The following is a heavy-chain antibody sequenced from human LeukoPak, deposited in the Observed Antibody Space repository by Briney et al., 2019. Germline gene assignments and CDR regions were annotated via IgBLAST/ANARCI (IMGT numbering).Heavy chain of an antibody. V-gene: IGHV1-2*02. J-gene: IGHJ6*03. Sequence: ASVKVSCKASGYTFTGYYMHWVRHAPGQGLEWMGWINPNRGGKKYAQTFQGRVTMTRDTSTTTAYMDLSRLRSHHTAPSPSPSSWDPYYYYYMGVWGKGATVSVSS. CDR1: GYTFTGYY. CDR3: PSSWDPYYYYYMGV. D-gene: IGHD1-26*01. CDR2: INPNRGGK.